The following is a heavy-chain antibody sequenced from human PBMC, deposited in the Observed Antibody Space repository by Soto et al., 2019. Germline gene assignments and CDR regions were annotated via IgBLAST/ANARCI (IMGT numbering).Heavy chain of an antibody. Sequence: QVQLVESGGDVVQPGRSLRLSCAASGFPFNSYDMHWVRQAPGKGLEWVAVISYEGGNKNYADSVKGRFTISRDNSQNTLYLQMSSLRAEDTAVYYCARIEGGSCTYFEYWGQGTLVTVSS. D-gene: IGHD2-2*01. CDR3: ARIEGGSCTYFEY. J-gene: IGHJ4*02. V-gene: IGHV3-30*03. CDR1: GFPFNSYD. CDR2: ISYEGGNK.